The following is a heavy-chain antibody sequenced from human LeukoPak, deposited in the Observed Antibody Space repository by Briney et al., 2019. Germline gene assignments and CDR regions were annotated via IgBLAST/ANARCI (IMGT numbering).Heavy chain of an antibody. CDR3: ARTSRNTLGGGIILLSPDQKDNWFDP. CDR2: IHSSGTT. D-gene: IGHD3-16*02. CDR1: GGAVSSPLHY. Sequence: SETLSLTCTVSGGAVSSPLHYWTWIRQPAGKGLEWIVHIHSSGTTNYNPSLRSPVIMSVVMSKNQFFLKMTSVTAADTALYFCARTSRNTLGGGIILLSPDQKDNWFDPWGQGTLVTVSS. V-gene: IGHV4-61*09. J-gene: IGHJ5*02.